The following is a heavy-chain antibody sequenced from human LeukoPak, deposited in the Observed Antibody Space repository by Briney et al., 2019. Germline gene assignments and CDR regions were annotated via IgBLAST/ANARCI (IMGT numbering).Heavy chain of an antibody. CDR3: AKAVDVWGSYRPYYFDY. CDR1: GFTFSSYA. V-gene: IGHV3-23*01. CDR2: ISGSGGST. D-gene: IGHD3-16*02. J-gene: IGHJ4*02. Sequence: PGGSLRLSCAASGFTFSSYAMSWVRQAPGKGLEWVSDISGSGGSTYYADSVKGRFTISKDNSKNTLYLQMNSLRAADTAVYYCAKAVDVWGSYRPYYFDYWGQGTLVTVSS.